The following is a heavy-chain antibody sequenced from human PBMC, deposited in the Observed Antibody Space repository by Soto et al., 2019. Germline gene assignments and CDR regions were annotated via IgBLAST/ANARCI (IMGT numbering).Heavy chain of an antibody. J-gene: IGHJ5*02. CDR1: GGSISSGGYS. D-gene: IGHD6-13*01. Sequence: SETLSLTCAVSGGSISSGGYSWSWIRQPPGKGLEWIGYIYHSGSTYYNPSLKSRVTISVDRSKNQFSLKLSSVTAADTAVYYCARSIAAAGIRWFDPWGQGTLVTVSS. CDR3: ARSIAAAGIRWFDP. CDR2: IYHSGST. V-gene: IGHV4-30-2*01.